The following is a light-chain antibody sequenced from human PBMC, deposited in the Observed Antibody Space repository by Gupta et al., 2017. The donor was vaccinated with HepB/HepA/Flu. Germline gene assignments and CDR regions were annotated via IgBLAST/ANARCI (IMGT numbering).Light chain of an antibody. V-gene: IGKV3-20*01. CDR2: RAS. CDR3: QQYGSIPCT. CDR1: QSISNNY. Sequence: EIELTQSPGTLSSSPGDRVTLTCRASQSISNNYLSWYQQKPGPAPRLLIYRASGRATGLPERFSGSGSGTDFSLTISRLEPEDFAVYHCQQYGSIPCTFGQGTKLEVK. J-gene: IGKJ2*02.